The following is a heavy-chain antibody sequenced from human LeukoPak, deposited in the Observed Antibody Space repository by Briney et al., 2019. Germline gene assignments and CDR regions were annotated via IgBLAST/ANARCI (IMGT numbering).Heavy chain of an antibody. CDR3: ARHSSGWINFDY. V-gene: IGHV1-69*05. CDR1: GGTFSSYA. D-gene: IGHD6-19*01. CDR2: IIPIFGTA. J-gene: IGHJ4*02. Sequence: SVKVSCKASGGTFSSYAISRVRQAPGQGLEWMGRIIPIFGTANYAQKFQGRVTITTDESTSTAYMELSSLRSEDTAVYYCARHSSGWINFDYWGQGTLVTVSS.